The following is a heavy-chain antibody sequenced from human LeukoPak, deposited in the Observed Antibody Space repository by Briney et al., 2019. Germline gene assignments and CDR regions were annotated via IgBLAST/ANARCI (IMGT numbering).Heavy chain of an antibody. D-gene: IGHD4-11*01. CDR1: GGSISRSSYF. J-gene: IGHJ6*03. Sequence: SETLSLTCSVSGGSISRSSYFWGWIRQPPGKGLEWIGSIYYRGSTSYNPSLKSRVTISVDTSKKQVSLKLTAADTAVYYCATYSDYEGYYYYYMDVWGKGTTVTVSS. V-gene: IGHV4-39*01. CDR3: ATYSDYEGYYYYYMDV. CDR2: IYYRGST.